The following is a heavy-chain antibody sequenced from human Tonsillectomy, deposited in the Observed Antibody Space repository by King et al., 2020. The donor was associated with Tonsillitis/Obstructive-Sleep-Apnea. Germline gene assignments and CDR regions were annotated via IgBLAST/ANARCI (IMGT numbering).Heavy chain of an antibody. CDR3: ARGGVGLTGWFAP. J-gene: IGHJ5*02. Sequence: VQLVESGAEVKKPGSSVKISCTASGDTLSSDAITWVRQAPGQGLEWMGGIIPILGRTKYAQKFQGTATITADESTTTTYMELSNLRSEDTAVYYCARGGVGLTGWFAPWGQGTLVTVSS. CDR1: GDTLSSDA. CDR2: IIPILGRT. D-gene: IGHD1-26*01. V-gene: IGHV1-69*01.